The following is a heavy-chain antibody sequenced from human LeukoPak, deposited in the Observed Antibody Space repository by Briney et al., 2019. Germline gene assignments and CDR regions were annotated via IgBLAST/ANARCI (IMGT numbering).Heavy chain of an antibody. CDR2: ISTYNGDT. D-gene: IGHD5-12*01. CDR3: ARGRGSTSRY. J-gene: IGHJ4*02. V-gene: IGHV1-18*01. Sequence: ASVKVSCKASGYTFTSYGITWVREAPGQGLEWMGWISTYNGDTNYAQSLQGRVTMTTDTSTSTAYMELRSLRSDDTAIYYCARGRGSTSRYWGQGTLVTVSS. CDR1: GYTFTSYG.